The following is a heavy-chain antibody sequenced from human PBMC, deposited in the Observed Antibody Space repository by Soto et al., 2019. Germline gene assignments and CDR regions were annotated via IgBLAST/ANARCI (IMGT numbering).Heavy chain of an antibody. J-gene: IGHJ6*01. CDR2: ISSSSNYM. CDR3: ARSGGYSRTTPRPSAHDLDV. Sequence: CISQKTRKRLEWVSSISSSSNYMYYTDSVKGRFTISRDNARNSLYLQMNSLRAEDTAVYYCARSGGYSRTTPRPSAHDLDVRRKRSTVIVSS. D-gene: IGHD5-12*01. V-gene: IGHV3-21*01.